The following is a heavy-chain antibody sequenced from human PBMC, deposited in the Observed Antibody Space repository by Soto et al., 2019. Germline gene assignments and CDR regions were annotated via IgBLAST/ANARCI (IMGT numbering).Heavy chain of an antibody. CDR2: ISSSGSTI. V-gene: IGHV3-48*03. J-gene: IGHJ4*02. CDR3: ARDNYYDSRRGDNYFDY. CDR1: GFTFSSYE. D-gene: IGHD3-22*01. Sequence: EVQLVESGGGLVQPGGSLRLSCAASGFTFSSYEMNWVRQAPGKGLEWVSYISSSGSTIYYADSVKGRFTISRDNAKNSLYLQMNSLRAEDTAVYYCARDNYYDSRRGDNYFDYWGQGTLVTVSS.